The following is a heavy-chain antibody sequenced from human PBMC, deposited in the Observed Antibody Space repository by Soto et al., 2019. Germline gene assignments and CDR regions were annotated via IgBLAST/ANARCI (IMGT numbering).Heavy chain of an antibody. Sequence: EHLVESGGGVVQPGRSLRLSCTGSGFTFSSYAMHWVRLAPGKGLEWVAVVSYDGSIENYADSVRGRFTISRDNSKNTVFLQMNSLRVEDTAVYYCAKDLYYYDFSLDDSWGQGTLVTVSP. V-gene: IGHV3-30*04. J-gene: IGHJ5*02. CDR2: VSYDGSIE. D-gene: IGHD3-16*01. CDR3: AKDLYYYDFSLDDS. CDR1: GFTFSSYA.